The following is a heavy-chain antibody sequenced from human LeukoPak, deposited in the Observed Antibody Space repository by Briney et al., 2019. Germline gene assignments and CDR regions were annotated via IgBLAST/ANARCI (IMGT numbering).Heavy chain of an antibody. CDR1: GGSISSYY. V-gene: IGHV4-4*07. D-gene: IGHD3-22*01. J-gene: IGHJ4*02. Sequence: TSETLTLPCTVSGGSISSYYWSWIRQPAGKGLESIGHISTSGSTNYHPSLKSRVTISVDTSKNQISLKLSSVTAADTAVYYCARDNYDSSGSAFDYWGQGTLVTVSS. CDR2: ISTSGST. CDR3: ARDNYDSSGSAFDY.